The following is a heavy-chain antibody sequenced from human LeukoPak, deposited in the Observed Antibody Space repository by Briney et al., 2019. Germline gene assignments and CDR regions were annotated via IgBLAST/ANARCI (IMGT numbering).Heavy chain of an antibody. Sequence: PGGSLRLSCAASGFTFSSYAMHWVRQAPGKGLEWVAVISYDGSNKYYADSVKGRFTISRDNSKNTLYLQMNSLRAEDTAVYYCASIKPWIQLWFLHAFDIWGQGTMVTVSS. V-gene: IGHV3-30*04. CDR1: GFTFSSYA. J-gene: IGHJ3*02. CDR3: ASIKPWIQLWFLHAFDI. CDR2: ISYDGSNK. D-gene: IGHD5-18*01.